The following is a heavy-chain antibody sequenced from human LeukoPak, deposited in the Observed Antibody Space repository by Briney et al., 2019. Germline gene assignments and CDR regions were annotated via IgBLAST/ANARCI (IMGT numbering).Heavy chain of an antibody. Sequence: GGSLRLSCAASGFTFSSYSMNWVRQAPGKGLEWVSSISGSNSYIFYADSVKGRFTVSRDNAKDSLYLQMNSLGAEDTAVYYCARALTTLTYEGYWGQGTLVTVSS. J-gene: IGHJ4*02. CDR3: ARALTTLTYEGY. CDR1: GFTFSSYS. D-gene: IGHD1-1*01. CDR2: ISGSNSYI. V-gene: IGHV3-21*01.